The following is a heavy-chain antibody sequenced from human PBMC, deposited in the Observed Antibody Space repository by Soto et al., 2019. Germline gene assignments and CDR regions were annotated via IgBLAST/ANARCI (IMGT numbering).Heavy chain of an antibody. CDR3: ATDDHIVVVVAATRLDYYGMDV. CDR1: GFTFSSYS. J-gene: IGHJ6*02. CDR2: ISSSSSYI. D-gene: IGHD2-15*01. V-gene: IGHV3-21*01. Sequence: GGSLRLCCAASGFTFSSYSMNWVRQAPGKGLEWVSSISSSSSYIYYADSVKGRFTISRDNAKSSLYLQMNSLRAEDTAVYYCATDDHIVVVVAATRLDYYGMDVWGQGTTVTVSS.